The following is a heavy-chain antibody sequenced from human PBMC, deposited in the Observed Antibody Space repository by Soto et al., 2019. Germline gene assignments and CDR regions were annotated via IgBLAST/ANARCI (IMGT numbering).Heavy chain of an antibody. D-gene: IGHD2-15*01. CDR1: GFTFSSYS. CDR2: ISSSSTTK. Sequence: EVQLVESGGGLVQPGGSLRLSCAASGFTFSSYSMNWVRQAPGKGLEWVSYISSSSTTKYYADSVKGRFTISRDNAKNSVYMEMNSLRAEDTAVYYCARDGGSGSNCLNWCAPWGQGTLVTVSS. J-gene: IGHJ5*02. V-gene: IGHV3-48*01. CDR3: ARDGGSGSNCLNWCAP.